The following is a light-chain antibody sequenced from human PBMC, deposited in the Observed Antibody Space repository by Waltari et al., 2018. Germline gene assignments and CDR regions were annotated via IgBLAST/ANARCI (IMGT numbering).Light chain of an antibody. V-gene: IGLV2-23*02. CDR1: RSDGGRYTH. CDR2: EVS. Sequence: QSALTQPASASGAPGQSITISCTGSRSDGGRYTHVSWYHPRPIQAPEVIIYEVSKRPSGLSNRFSGSKSGNTASLTISGLQAEDEADYYCCSYAGSSSFVIFGGGTKLTVL. J-gene: IGLJ2*01. CDR3: CSYAGSSSFVI.